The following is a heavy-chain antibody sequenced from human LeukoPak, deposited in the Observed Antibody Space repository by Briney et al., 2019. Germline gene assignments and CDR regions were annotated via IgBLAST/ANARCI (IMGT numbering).Heavy chain of an antibody. J-gene: IGHJ4*02. D-gene: IGHD3-9*01. CDR3: AKGPDYDILTPIDY. CDR1: GFTFDDYA. CDR2: ISWNSGRR. Sequence: GGSLRFSCVGSGFTFDDYAMHWVRQAPGKGLEWVSGISWNSGRRGYADSVKGRFTISRDNAKTSLYLQMNSLRAEDMALYYCAKGPDYDILTPIDYWGQGTLVTVSS. V-gene: IGHV3-9*03.